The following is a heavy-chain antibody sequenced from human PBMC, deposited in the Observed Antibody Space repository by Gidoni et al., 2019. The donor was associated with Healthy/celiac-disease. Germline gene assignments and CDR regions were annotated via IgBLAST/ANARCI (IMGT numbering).Heavy chain of an antibody. V-gene: IGHV4-30-4*01. D-gene: IGHD2-2*01. CDR3: ASIVVVPAAIGDWFDP. CDR2: IYYNGST. J-gene: IGHJ5*02. Sequence: GYIYYNGSTYYNPSLKSRVTISVDTSKNQFSLKLSSVTAADTAVYYCASIVVVPAAIGDWFDPWGQGTLVTVSS.